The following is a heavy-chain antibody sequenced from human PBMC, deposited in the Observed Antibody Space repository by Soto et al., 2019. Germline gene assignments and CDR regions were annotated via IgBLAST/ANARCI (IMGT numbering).Heavy chain of an antibody. V-gene: IGHV3-49*03. CDR2: IRSKAYGGTT. CDR1: GFTFGDYA. J-gene: IGHJ5*02. CDR3: TRGGDYDFWSGYSWLDP. D-gene: IGHD3-3*01. Sequence: GGSLRPSCTASGFTFGDYAMSWFRQAPGKGLEWVGFIRSKAYGGTTEYAASVKGRFTISRDDSKSIAYLQMNSLKTEDTAVYYCTRGGDYDFWSGYSWLDPWGQGSLVTVSS.